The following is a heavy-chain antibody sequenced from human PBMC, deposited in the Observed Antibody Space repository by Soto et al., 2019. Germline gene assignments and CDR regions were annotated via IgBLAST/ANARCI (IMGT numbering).Heavy chain of an antibody. Sequence: GGSLRLSCAASGFTFSDYWMSCVRQAPGKGPEWVANIKSDGREKKYVDSVKGRFTISRDNARNSLFLQMNSLRAGDTAVYYCVKDGGYCSSTSCYSPRNHYFDSWGQGTLVTVSS. CDR2: IKSDGREK. D-gene: IGHD2-2*01. CDR1: GFTFSDYW. V-gene: IGHV3-7*03. J-gene: IGHJ4*02. CDR3: VKDGGYCSSTSCYSPRNHYFDS.